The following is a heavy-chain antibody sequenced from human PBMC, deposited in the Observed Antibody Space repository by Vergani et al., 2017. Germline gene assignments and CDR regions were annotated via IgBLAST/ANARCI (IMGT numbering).Heavy chain of an antibody. V-gene: IGHV2-5*02. D-gene: IGHD2-15*01. CDR3: RHRPDGSVVHCYDDY. CDR2: VFWDDDK. Sequence: QITLKESGPTLVKPTQTLTLTCTFSGFSLTTRGVAVGWIRQPPGKALEWLAIVFWDDDKRYSPFLRNRVTHTRDTSRNQVVLTMTNIDPVDTATYYCRHRPDGSVVHCYDDYWGQGTLVTVSS. CDR1: GFSLTTRGVA. J-gene: IGHJ4*02.